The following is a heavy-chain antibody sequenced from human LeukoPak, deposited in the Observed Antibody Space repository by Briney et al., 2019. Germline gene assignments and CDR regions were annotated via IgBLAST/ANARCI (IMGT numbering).Heavy chain of an antibody. D-gene: IGHD6-19*01. J-gene: IGHJ6*03. Sequence: GASVKVSCKASGYTLTSYDINWVRQATGQGLEWMRWMNPNSGNTGYAQKFQGRVTITRNTSISTAYMELSSLRSEDTAVYYCARGQQWLYYYYYMDVWGKGTTVTVSS. CDR2: MNPNSGNT. CDR1: GYTLTSYD. CDR3: ARGQQWLYYYYYMDV. V-gene: IGHV1-8*03.